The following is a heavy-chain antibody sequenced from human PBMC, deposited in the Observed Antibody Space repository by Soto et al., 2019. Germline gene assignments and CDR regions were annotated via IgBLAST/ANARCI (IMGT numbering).Heavy chain of an antibody. J-gene: IGHJ4*02. CDR1: GGSISSGGYS. Sequence: SETLSLTXAVSGGSISSGGYSWSWIRQPPGKGLEWIGYIYHSGSTYYNPSLKSRVTISVDRSKNQFSLKLSSVTAADTAVYYCARAKYYYDSSGYYYYWGQGTLVTVSS. V-gene: IGHV4-30-2*01. CDR3: ARAKYYYDSSGYYYY. D-gene: IGHD3-22*01. CDR2: IYHSGST.